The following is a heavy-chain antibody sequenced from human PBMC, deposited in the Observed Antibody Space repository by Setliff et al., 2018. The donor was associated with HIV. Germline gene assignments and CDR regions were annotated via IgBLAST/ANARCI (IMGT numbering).Heavy chain of an antibody. Sequence: GGSLRLSCAGSGFSFSSYSLNWVRQAPGKGLEWVSSISGSSNYIYYADSLKGRFIVSRDDSRDILYLQMNSLKPEDTAVYYCTTDLPYGYHNDYWGPGTLVTVSS. J-gene: IGHJ4*02. V-gene: IGHV3-21*03. CDR3: TTDLPYGYHNDY. CDR1: GFSFSSYS. D-gene: IGHD2-2*01. CDR2: ISGSSNYI.